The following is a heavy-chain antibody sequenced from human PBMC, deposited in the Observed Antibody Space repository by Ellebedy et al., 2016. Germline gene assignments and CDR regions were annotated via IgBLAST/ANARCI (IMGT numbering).Heavy chain of an antibody. CDR2: ISVFTGNT. J-gene: IGHJ5*02. Sequence: ASVKVSCXASGYTFSSYDISWVRQAPGQGLEWMGWISVFTGNTNYAQNLQGRVTLTADTSTSTAYMELRGLRSDDTAVYYCARDLVVGNVGAWWNKWFDPWGQGTLVTVSS. D-gene: IGHD3-22*01. V-gene: IGHV1-18*01. CDR1: GYTFSSYD. CDR3: ARDLVVGNVGAWWNKWFDP.